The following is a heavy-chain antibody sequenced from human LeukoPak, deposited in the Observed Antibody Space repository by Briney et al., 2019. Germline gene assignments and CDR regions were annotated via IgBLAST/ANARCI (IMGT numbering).Heavy chain of an antibody. CDR2: IYYSGST. V-gene: IGHV4-59*01. Sequence: SETLSLTCTVSGGSISSYYWSWIRQPPGKGLEWIGYIYYSGSTNYNPSLKSRVTISVDTSKNQFSLELSSVTAADTAVYYCARDGGKATDYAADYWGQGTLVTVSS. D-gene: IGHD3-16*01. CDR3: ARDGGKATDYAADY. J-gene: IGHJ4*02. CDR1: GGSISSYY.